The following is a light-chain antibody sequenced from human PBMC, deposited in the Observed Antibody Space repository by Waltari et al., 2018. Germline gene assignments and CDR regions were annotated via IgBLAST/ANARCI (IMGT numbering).Light chain of an antibody. J-gene: IGKJ4*01. CDR1: HSISKW. CDR3: QQYNSYSLLS. CDR2: NAS. Sequence: DIQLTQSPSTLSASVEDRVIFSCRASHSISKWLAWYQHKPGKAPNLLIYNASTFESGVPSRFSGSGSGTEFTLTISSLQPDDFATYYCQQYNSYSLLSFGGGTKVEIK. V-gene: IGKV1-5*03.